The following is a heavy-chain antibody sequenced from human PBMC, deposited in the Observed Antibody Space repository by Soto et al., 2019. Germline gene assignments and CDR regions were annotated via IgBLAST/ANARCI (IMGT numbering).Heavy chain of an antibody. Sequence: GGSLRLSCGASGFTFSVYAMTWVRQAPGKGPEWVSAISGNGGSTYYADSLKGRFTISRDNSKSTLHLQMNSLRVEDTAVYYCAKDRTFGPPLVRFDSWGQGTLVTVSS. V-gene: IGHV3-23*01. CDR3: AKDRTFGPPLVRFDS. J-gene: IGHJ4*02. CDR2: ISGNGGST. D-gene: IGHD6-6*01. CDR1: GFTFSVYA.